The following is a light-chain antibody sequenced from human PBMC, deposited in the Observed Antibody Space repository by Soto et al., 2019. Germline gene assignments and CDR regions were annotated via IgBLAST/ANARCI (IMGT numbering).Light chain of an antibody. Sequence: QSALTQPASLSGSPGQSITISCIGISSDVGTYNLVSWYQQHPGKAPKLMIYEGSKRPSGVSVRFSGSKSGNMASLTISGLQAEDEADYYCCSYTRSSTLGVFGTGTKLTVL. J-gene: IGLJ1*01. V-gene: IGLV2-23*01. CDR2: EGS. CDR3: CSYTRSSTLGV. CDR1: SSDVGTYNL.